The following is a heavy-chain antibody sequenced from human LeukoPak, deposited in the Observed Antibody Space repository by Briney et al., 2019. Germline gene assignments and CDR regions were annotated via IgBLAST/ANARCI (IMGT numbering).Heavy chain of an antibody. J-gene: IGHJ4*02. CDR2: IIPIFGTA. CDR1: GGTFSSYA. V-gene: IGHV1-69*01. Sequence: ASVKVSCKASGGTFSSYAISWVRQAPGQGLEWMGGIIPIFGTANYAQKFQGRVTITADESTSTAYMELSSLRSEDTAVYYCARQKAYDLLTAAGYYFDYWGQGTLVTVSS. D-gene: IGHD3-9*01. CDR3: ARQKAYDLLTAAGYYFDY.